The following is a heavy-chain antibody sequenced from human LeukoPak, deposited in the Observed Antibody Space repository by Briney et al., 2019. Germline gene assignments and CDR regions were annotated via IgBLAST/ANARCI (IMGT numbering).Heavy chain of an antibody. Sequence: SETLSLTCTVSGGSITTHYWSWIRQPPGEGLQWIASIYHTGASNYNPSLKSRIPISLDTSKNQFSLELRYVTDADTAEYYCARDTTFYDSSGYHPYWYFDLWGRGTPVTVSS. CDR3: ARDTTFYDSSGYHPYWYFDL. V-gene: IGHV4-59*11. CDR2: IYHTGAS. D-gene: IGHD3-22*01. J-gene: IGHJ2*01. CDR1: GGSITTHY.